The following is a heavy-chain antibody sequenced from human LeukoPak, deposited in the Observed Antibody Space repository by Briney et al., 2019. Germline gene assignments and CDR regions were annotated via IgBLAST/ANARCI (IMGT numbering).Heavy chain of an antibody. D-gene: IGHD3-16*01. CDR2: INPNSGGT. CDR3: ARPPIWEHAFDI. CDR1: GYTFTGYY. V-gene: IGHV1-2*02. J-gene: IGHJ3*02. Sequence: ASVKVSCKASGYTFTGYYMHWVRQAPGQGLEWMGWINPNSGGTNYAQKFQGRVTMTRDTSISTAYMELSRLRSDDTAVYYCARPPIWEHAFDIWGQGTMVTVSS.